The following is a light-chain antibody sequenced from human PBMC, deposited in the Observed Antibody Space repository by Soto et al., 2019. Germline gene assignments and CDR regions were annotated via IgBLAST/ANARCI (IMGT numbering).Light chain of an antibody. CDR1: SSDVGGYNY. V-gene: IGLV2-8*01. J-gene: IGLJ2*01. CDR3: SSYAGSNNLVV. Sequence: QSALTQPPSASGSPGQSVTISCTGTSSDVGGYNYVSWYQQHPGKAPKVMIYGVTKRPSGVPDRFSGSKSGNTASLTVSGLQAEDEADYYCSSYAGSNNLVVFGGGTKVTVL. CDR2: GVT.